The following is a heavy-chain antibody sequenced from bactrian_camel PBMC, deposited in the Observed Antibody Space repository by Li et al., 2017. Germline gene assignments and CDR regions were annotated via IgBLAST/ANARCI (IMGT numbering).Heavy chain of an antibody. CDR3: AASWGMTAMAALPRIARDDFGY. CDR2: IDSSGRT. J-gene: IGHJ6*01. V-gene: IGHV3S53*01. CDR1: GRVYNNYV. Sequence: HVQLVESGGGSVQAGGSLRISCQASGRVYNNYVFGWFRQGPGKEREGVATIDSSGRTIYSDSVKGRFTISYDNTEKILYLEMNNLNGEDTALYRCAASWGMTAMAALPRIARDDFGYRGDGTQVTVS. D-gene: IGHD5*01.